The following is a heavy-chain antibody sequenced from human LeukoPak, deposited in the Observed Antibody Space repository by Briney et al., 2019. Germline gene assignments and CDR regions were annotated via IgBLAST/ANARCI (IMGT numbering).Heavy chain of an antibody. D-gene: IGHD1-26*01. CDR3: AKVAGATYLWGAFDI. J-gene: IGHJ3*02. V-gene: IGHV3-30*18. CDR1: GFTFSSYG. Sequence: PGGSLRLSCAASGFTFSSYGMHWVRQAPGKGLEWVAVISYDGSNKYYADSVKGRFTISRDNSKNTLYLQMNSLRAEDTAVYYCAKVAGATYLWGAFDIWGQGTMVTVSS. CDR2: ISYDGSNK.